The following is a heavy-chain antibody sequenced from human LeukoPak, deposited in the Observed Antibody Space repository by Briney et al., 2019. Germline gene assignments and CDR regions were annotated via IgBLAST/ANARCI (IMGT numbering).Heavy chain of an antibody. CDR1: GGSISSYY. J-gene: IGHJ5*02. CDR2: IDTSGNT. CDR3: ARGGNYWPQWWFDP. Sequence: SETLSLTCTVSGGSISSYYWSWIRQPAGKGLEWIGRIDTSGNTNYKPSLKSRVTMSVDTSKNQFSLELNSATPADTAVYYCARGGNYWPQWWFDPWGRGTLVSVSS. V-gene: IGHV4-4*07. D-gene: IGHD1-26*01.